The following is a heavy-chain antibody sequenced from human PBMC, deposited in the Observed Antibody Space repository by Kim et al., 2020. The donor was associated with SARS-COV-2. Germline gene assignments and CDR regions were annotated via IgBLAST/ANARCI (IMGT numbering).Heavy chain of an antibody. CDR3: ARRQFTSGWYYFDY. J-gene: IGHJ4*02. Sequence: YADSWKGRFTISRDNAKNTLYLQMNSLRAEDTAVYYCARRQFTSGWYYFDYWGQGTLVTVSS. V-gene: IGHV3-74*01. D-gene: IGHD6-19*01.